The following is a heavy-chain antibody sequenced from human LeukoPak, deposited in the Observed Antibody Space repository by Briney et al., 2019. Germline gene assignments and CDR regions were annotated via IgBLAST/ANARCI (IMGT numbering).Heavy chain of an antibody. CDR2: ISSSGSNI. D-gene: IGHD7-27*01. V-gene: IGHV3-48*03. Sequence: GGSLRLSCAASEFSISDYEMKWVRQAPGKGLEWVSYISSSGSNIYYADSVKGRFTFSRDNAKNSLYLQMNSLRAEDTAVYYCARCIRGDTYLDYWGQGTLVTVSS. CDR3: ARCIRGDTYLDY. CDR1: EFSISDYE. J-gene: IGHJ4*02.